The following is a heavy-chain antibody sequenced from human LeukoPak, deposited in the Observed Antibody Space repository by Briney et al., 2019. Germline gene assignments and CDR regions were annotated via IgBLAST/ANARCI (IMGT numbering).Heavy chain of an antibody. CDR3: ARGSVRGEFDP. CDR1: GDSINNYY. Sequence: PSETLSLTCTVSGDSINNYYWGWIRQPPGKGLEWIGYIYYSGSTDYNPSLKSRVTMSVDTSKNQFSLKLSSVTAADTAVYSCARGSVRGEFDPWGQGTLVTVSS. D-gene: IGHD3-10*01. J-gene: IGHJ5*02. CDR2: IYYSGST. V-gene: IGHV4-59*01.